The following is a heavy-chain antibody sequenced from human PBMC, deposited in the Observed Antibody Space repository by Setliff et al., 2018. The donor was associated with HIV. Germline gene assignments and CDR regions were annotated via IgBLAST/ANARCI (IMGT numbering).Heavy chain of an antibody. D-gene: IGHD3-10*01. J-gene: IGHJ4*02. V-gene: IGHV1-3*01. CDR1: GFTFTTYA. CDR2: INDANGKT. Sequence: ASVKVSCKASGFTFTTYAVHWVRQAPGQRPEWMGWINDANGKTRYPQRFEARATITMDTGASTAYMELNSLRSEDSAVYYCARGVIRGVISQGGLDYWGPGTLVTVS. CDR3: ARGVIRGVISQGGLDY.